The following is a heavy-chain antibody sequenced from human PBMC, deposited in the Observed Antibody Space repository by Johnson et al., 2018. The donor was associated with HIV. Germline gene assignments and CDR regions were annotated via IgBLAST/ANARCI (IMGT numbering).Heavy chain of an antibody. Sequence: EQLVESGGGVVQPGRSLRLSCAASGFTFSSYWMSWVRQAPGKGLEWVANIKQDGSEKYYVDSVKGRFTISRDYSKNTLYLQLNSLRAEDTAVYYCARDGRQLATRGSFDIWGQGTVVTVSS. CDR3: ARDGRQLATRGSFDI. CDR1: GFTFSSYW. J-gene: IGHJ3*02. D-gene: IGHD5-24*01. CDR2: IKQDGSEK. V-gene: IGHV3-7*01.